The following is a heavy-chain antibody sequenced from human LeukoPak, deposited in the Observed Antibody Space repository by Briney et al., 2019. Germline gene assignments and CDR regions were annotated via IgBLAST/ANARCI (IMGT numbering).Heavy chain of an antibody. CDR1: GGSISSSNW. D-gene: IGHD2-21*02. CDR2: MYPSGST. CDR3: AGDGKMTYNYYYMDV. J-gene: IGHJ6*03. V-gene: IGHV4-4*02. Sequence: SKTLSLTCAVSGGSISSSNWWSWVRQPPGKGLEWIGEMYPSGSTNYNPSLKSRVTISIDKSKNQFSLKLTSVTAADTAVYYCAGDGKMTYNYYYMDVWGKGTTVTVSS.